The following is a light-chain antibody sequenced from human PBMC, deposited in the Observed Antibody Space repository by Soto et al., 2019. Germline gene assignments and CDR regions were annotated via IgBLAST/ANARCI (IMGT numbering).Light chain of an antibody. V-gene: IGKV3-15*01. CDR2: DAF. CDR3: QQYDDWPIT. J-gene: IGKJ4*01. CDR1: ENVKTR. Sequence: EKVMTQSPATLSVSPGERATLSCRASENVKTRLAWYQQKSGQAPRLLIYDAFTRATGIPARFSGSASGTEFTLTISSLQSEDSAVYYCQQYDDWPITFGGGTKV.